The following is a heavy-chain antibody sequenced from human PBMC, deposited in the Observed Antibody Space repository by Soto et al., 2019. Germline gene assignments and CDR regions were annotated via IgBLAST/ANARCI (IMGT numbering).Heavy chain of an antibody. D-gene: IGHD2-21*02. Sequence: QVQLVQSGAEVKKPGSSVKVSCKASGGTFSSYAISWVRQAPGQGLEWMGGILPIFGTANYAQKFQGRVTITADESTSTAYRELSSLRSENTAVYYCASPFPYWCGDCTYYYGMDVWGQGTTVTFS. CDR1: GGTFSSYA. V-gene: IGHV1-69*01. CDR3: ASPFPYWCGDCTYYYGMDV. CDR2: ILPIFGTA. J-gene: IGHJ6*02.